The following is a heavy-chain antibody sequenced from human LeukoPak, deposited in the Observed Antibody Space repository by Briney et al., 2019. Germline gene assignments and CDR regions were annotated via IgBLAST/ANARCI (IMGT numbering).Heavy chain of an antibody. CDR3: ARVRDVYNHVFEN. CDR2: IYQGGST. D-gene: IGHD5-24*01. Sequence: GGSLRLSCAVSTFTVASNYMSWVRQTPGKGLVWVSDIYQGGSTYYSDSVKGRFTFSRDISKNTLHLQMNNLRVDDTAVYYCARVRDVYNHVFENWGQGTLVTVS. CDR1: TFTVASNY. J-gene: IGHJ4*02. V-gene: IGHV3-53*01.